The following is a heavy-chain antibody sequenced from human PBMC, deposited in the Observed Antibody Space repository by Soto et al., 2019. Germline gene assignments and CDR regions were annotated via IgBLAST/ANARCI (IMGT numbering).Heavy chain of an antibody. CDR1: GYSFSNYC. J-gene: IGHJ4*02. CDR2: ICPDDSDT. V-gene: IGHV5-51*01. Sequence: EVQLAPSGAEVIQPGESLKISCKGSGYSFSNYCIAWVRQMPGKGLEWMGIICPDDSDTRYSPSFQGRVTISADRSISTAYLHWSSLKSSDTAMYYCARREDVWTGFKGYYFDYWGQGTLVTVSS. CDR3: ARREDVWTGFKGYYFDY. D-gene: IGHD3-3*01.